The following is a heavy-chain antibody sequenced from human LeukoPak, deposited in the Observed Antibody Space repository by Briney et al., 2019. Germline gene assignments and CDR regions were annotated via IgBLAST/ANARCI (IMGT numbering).Heavy chain of an antibody. V-gene: IGHV1-2*02. CDR3: ARAPMIVVVFPPRLDF. CDR2: INPNTGGT. Sequence: ASVRVSCKTSGYTFTGYYMHWVRQAPGQGLEWMGWINPNTGGTNYAQKFQGRGTMTSNTTISTAYMELSSLTSDDTAMYYCARAPMIVVVFPPRLDFWGQGTLVTVSS. J-gene: IGHJ4*02. D-gene: IGHD3-22*01. CDR1: GYTFTGYY.